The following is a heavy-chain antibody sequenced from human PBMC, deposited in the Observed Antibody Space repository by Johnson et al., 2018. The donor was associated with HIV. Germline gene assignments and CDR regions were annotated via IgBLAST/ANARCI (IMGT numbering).Heavy chain of an antibody. V-gene: IGHV3-30*18. CDR1: GFTFSDYG. CDR3: AKVGTWYTSSSVGAFDI. Sequence: VQLVESGGGLVQPGGSLRLSCAASGFTFSDYGMHWVRQAPGKGLEWVAVVSYDGNYKYYGDSVKGRFTISRDNSKNTFYLQMNSLRVEDTAVYYCAKVGTWYTSSSVGAFDIWGQGTMVTVSS. D-gene: IGHD6-19*01. J-gene: IGHJ3*02. CDR2: VSYDGNYK.